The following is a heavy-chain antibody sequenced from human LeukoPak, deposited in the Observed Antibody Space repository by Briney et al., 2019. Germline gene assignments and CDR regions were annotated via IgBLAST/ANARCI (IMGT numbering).Heavy chain of an antibody. CDR2: IDWDDDK. D-gene: IGHD6-13*01. J-gene: IGHJ4*02. Sequence: TLSLTCAVSGYSISSGYYWGWIRQPPGKALEWLARIDWDDDKYYSTSLKTRVTISKDTSNNQVVLTMTNMDPVDTATYYCARTRSAAGNYYFDQWGQGTLVTVSS. CDR1: GYSISSGYYW. V-gene: IGHV2-70*11. CDR3: ARTRSAAGNYYFDQ.